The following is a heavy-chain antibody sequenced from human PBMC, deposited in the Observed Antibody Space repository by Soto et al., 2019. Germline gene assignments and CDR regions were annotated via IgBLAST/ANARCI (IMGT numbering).Heavy chain of an antibody. J-gene: IGHJ6*02. CDR3: ARDPEGDYYYYYGMDV. CDR2: ISAYNGNT. D-gene: IGHD2-21*02. CDR1: GYTFTSYG. V-gene: IGHV1-18*01. Sequence: QVQLVQSGAEVKKPGASVKVSCKASGYTFTSYGISWVRQAPGQGLEWMGWISAYNGNTNYAQKLQGRVTMTTDTSTRTAYMELRSLRSDDTAVYYCARDPEGDYYYYYGMDVWGQGTTVTVSS.